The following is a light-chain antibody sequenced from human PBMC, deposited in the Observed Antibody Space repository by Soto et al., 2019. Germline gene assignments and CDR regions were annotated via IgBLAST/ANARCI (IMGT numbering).Light chain of an antibody. CDR2: GAS. J-gene: IGKJ2*01. Sequence: EIVMTQSPATLSVSPGERATLSCRASQSVSSTLAWYQQQPGQAPRLIIYGASTRATGIPARFSGSGSGTEFTLSINSLQSEDCAVYYCHQYDNWPPYTFGQGTKLAIK. CDR3: HQYDNWPPYT. CDR1: QSVSST. V-gene: IGKV3-15*01.